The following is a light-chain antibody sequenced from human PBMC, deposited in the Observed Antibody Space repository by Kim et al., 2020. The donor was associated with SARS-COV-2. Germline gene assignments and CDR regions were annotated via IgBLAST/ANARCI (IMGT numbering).Light chain of an antibody. V-gene: IGKV3-20*01. CDR3: QQYGSSPRT. CDR2: GAS. Sequence: EIVLTQSPGTLSLSPGERATLSCRASQSVSNNYLAWYQQKPGQAPRMFIYGASRRVTGIPDRISGSGSGTDFTLTISRLEPEDFAVYYCQQYGSSPRTFGGGTKVDIK. CDR1: QSVSNNY. J-gene: IGKJ4*01.